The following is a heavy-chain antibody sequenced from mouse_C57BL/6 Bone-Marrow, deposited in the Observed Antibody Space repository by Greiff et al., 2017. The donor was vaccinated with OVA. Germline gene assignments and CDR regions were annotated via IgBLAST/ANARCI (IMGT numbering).Heavy chain of an antibody. CDR3: TFIYDGTWGDY. CDR2: IDPETGGT. V-gene: IGHV1-15*01. Sequence: VKLQESGAELVRPGASVTLSCKASGYTFTDYEMHWVKQTPVHGLEWIGAIDPETGGTAYNQKFKGKAILTADKSSSTAYMELRSLTSEDSAVYYCTFIYDGTWGDYWGQGTTLTVSS. D-gene: IGHD2-3*01. CDR1: GYTFTDYE. J-gene: IGHJ2*01.